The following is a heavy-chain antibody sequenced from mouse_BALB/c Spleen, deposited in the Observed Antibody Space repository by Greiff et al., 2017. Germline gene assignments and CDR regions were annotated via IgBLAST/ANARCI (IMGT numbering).Heavy chain of an antibody. CDR2: IYPGSGNT. J-gene: IGHJ4*01. V-gene: IGHV1-77*01. Sequence: VQRVESGAELARPGASVKLSCKASGYTFTDYYINWVKQRTGQGLEWIGEIYPGSGNTYYNEKFKGKATLTADKSSSTAYMQLSSLTSEYSAVYFCAIIYYDYAMDYWGQGTSVTVSS. CDR1: GYTFTDYY. D-gene: IGHD2-4*01. CDR3: AIIYYDYAMDY.